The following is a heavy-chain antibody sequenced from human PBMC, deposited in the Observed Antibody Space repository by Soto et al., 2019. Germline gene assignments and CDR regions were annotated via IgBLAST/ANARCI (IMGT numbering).Heavy chain of an antibody. CDR3: AKDHKTSKGPLYDSSGYPDY. Sequence: EVQLLESGGGLVQPGGSLRLSCAASGFTFSSYAMSWVRQAPGKGLEWVSAIGGSGGSTYYADSVKGRFTISIDNSKNTLYLQMNSLRAEDTAVYYCAKDHKTSKGPLYDSSGYPDYWGQGTLVTVSS. CDR2: IGGSGGST. V-gene: IGHV3-23*01. D-gene: IGHD3-22*01. J-gene: IGHJ4*02. CDR1: GFTFSSYA.